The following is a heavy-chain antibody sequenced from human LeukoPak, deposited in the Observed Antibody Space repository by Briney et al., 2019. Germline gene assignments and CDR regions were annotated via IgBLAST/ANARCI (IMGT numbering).Heavy chain of an antibody. CDR1: GGSISSSSYY. CDR2: IYYSGST. D-gene: IGHD3-22*01. Sequence: SETLSHTCTVSGGSISSSSYYWGWIRQPPGKGLGWIGSIYYSGSTYYNPSLKSRVTISVDTSKNQFSLKLSSVTAADTAVYYCARLSYYYDSSGYYFDYWGQGTLVTVSS. J-gene: IGHJ4*02. CDR3: ARLSYYYDSSGYYFDY. V-gene: IGHV4-39*07.